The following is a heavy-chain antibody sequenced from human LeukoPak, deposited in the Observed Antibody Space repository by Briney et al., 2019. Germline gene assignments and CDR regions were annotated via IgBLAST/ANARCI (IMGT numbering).Heavy chain of an antibody. D-gene: IGHD3-10*01. CDR3: AKASHGSGSYYFDY. V-gene: IGHV3-23*01. CDR2: ISGSGSST. CDR1: GFTFSSYA. Sequence: GGSLRLSCAASGFTFSSYAMSWVRQAPGKGLEWVSAISGSGSSTYYADSVKGRFTISRDNSKNTLYLQMNSLRAEDTAVYYCAKASHGSGSYYFDYWGQGTLVTVSS. J-gene: IGHJ4*02.